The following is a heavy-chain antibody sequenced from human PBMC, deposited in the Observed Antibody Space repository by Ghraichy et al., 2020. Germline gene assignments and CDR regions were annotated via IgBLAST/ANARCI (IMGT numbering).Heavy chain of an antibody. Sequence: GESLNISCGASGFSFSTYWMSWVRQTSGKELEWVGNTNLDGGEINYVDSVKGRFTISRDNARMSLDLQMNSLRVEDTAVYYCARDNYGDSGGPFDYWGLGTLVTVSS. V-gene: IGHV3-7*01. J-gene: IGHJ4*02. CDR1: GFSFSTYW. CDR2: TNLDGGEI. D-gene: IGHD2-21*01. CDR3: ARDNYGDSGGPFDY.